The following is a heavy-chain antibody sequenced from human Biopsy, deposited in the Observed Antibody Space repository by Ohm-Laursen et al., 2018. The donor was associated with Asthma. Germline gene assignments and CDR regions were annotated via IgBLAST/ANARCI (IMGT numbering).Heavy chain of an antibody. CDR2: LIPVLGTA. CDR1: GDSLGSFINYA. V-gene: IGHV1-69*13. CDR3: ARGYSGTDRIVYYYSGMEV. Sequence: SVKVSCKASGDSLGSFINYAISWVRQAPRQGLEGMGGLIPVLGTADYVPMFEGRVTITADESMSTAYLELTSLRFEDTAVYYCARGYSGTDRIVYYYSGMEVWGQGTTVTVSS. D-gene: IGHD5-12*01. J-gene: IGHJ6*02.